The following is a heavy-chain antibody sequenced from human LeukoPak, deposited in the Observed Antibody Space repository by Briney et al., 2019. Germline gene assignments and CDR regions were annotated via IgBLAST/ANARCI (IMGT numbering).Heavy chain of an antibody. D-gene: IGHD3-22*01. V-gene: IGHV4-39*01. J-gene: IGHJ4*02. CDR3: ARFQVTMIVVPLV. CDR1: GGSISSSSYY. CDR2: IYYSGST. Sequence: SETLSLTCTVSGGSISSSSYYWGWIRQPPGKGLEWIGSIYYSGSTYYNPSLKSRVTISVDTSKNQFSLKLSSVTAADTAVYYCARFQVTMIVVPLVWGQGALVTVSS.